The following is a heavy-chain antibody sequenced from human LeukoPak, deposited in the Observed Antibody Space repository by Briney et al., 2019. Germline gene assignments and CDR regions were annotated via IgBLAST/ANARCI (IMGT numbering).Heavy chain of an antibody. Sequence: GGSLRLSCAASGFTFSSYEMNGVRQAPGKGLEWVSYISNSGSPIYYADSVKGRFTISRNNAKNSLYLQMNSLRAEDTAIYYCARDGRADGDYGGFDYWGQGTLVTVSS. V-gene: IGHV3-48*03. J-gene: IGHJ4*02. D-gene: IGHD4-17*01. CDR3: ARDGRADGDYGGFDY. CDR2: ISNSGSPI. CDR1: GFTFSSYE.